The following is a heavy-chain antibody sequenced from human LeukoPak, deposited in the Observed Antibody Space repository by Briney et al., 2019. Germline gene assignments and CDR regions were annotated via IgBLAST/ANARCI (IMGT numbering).Heavy chain of an antibody. V-gene: IGHV1-46*01. Sequence: APVKVSCKASGYSFTSYYMHWVRQAPGQGLEWMGIINPSGGSTSYAQKFQGRVTMTRDTSTSTVYMELSSLRSDDTAVYYCARDCCSGGSCCTYYYYGMDVWGQGTTVTVSS. CDR3: ARDCCSGGSCCTYYYYGMDV. J-gene: IGHJ6*02. CDR2: INPSGGST. D-gene: IGHD2-15*01. CDR1: GYSFTSYY.